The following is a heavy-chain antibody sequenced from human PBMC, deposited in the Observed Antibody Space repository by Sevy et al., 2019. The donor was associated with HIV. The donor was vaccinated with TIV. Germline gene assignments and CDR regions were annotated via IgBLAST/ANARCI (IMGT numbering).Heavy chain of an antibody. Sequence: ASVKVSCKASGYTFTSYYMHWVRQAPGQGLEWMGIINPSGGSTSYAQKFQGRVTMTRDTSTSTVYMELSRLRSEDTAVYYCARAQIALAFGKDVWGQGTTVTVSS. CDR2: INPSGGST. CDR3: ARAQIALAFGKDV. V-gene: IGHV1-46*01. J-gene: IGHJ6*02. CDR1: GYTFTSYY.